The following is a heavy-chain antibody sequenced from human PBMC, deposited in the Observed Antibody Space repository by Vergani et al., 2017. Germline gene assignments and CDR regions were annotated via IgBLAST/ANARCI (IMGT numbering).Heavy chain of an antibody. CDR3: ARELYDEGAFDI. D-gene: IGHD3-22*01. CDR2: ISSSSSTI. CDR1: GFTFSSYS. J-gene: IGHJ3*02. Sequence: EVQLVESGGGLVQPGGSLRLSCAASGFTFSSYSMNWVRQAPGKGLEWVAYISSSSSTIYYADSVEGRVTISRDNAKNSLYLQMNSLRDEDTAVYYCARELYDEGAFDIWGQGTMVTVSS. V-gene: IGHV3-48*02.